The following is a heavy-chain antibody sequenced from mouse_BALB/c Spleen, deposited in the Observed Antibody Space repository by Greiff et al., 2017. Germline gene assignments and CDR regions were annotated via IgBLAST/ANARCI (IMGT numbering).Heavy chain of an antibody. CDR3: ARYKRNRYDWFAY. D-gene: IGHD2-14*01. CDR1: GDSITSGY. CDR2: ISYSGST. V-gene: IGHV3-8*02. Sequence: EVKLQESGPSLVKPSQTLSLTCSVTGDSITSGYWNWIRKFPGNKLEYMGYISYSGSTYYNPSLKSRISITRDTSKNQYYLQLNSVTTEDTATYYCARYKRNRYDWFAYWGQGTLVTVSA. J-gene: IGHJ3*01.